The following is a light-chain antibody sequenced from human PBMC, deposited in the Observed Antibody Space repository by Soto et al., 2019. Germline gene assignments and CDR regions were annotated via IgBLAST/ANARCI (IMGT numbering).Light chain of an antibody. Sequence: EIVLTQSPATLSLSPGERATLSCRASQSVRSYLAWYQQKPGQAPRLLIYDASNRATDIPARFSGSGSGTDFTLTISSLQSEDFAVYYCQQYSDWPPWRFGQGTKVDIK. CDR3: QQYSDWPPWR. J-gene: IGKJ1*01. CDR2: DAS. CDR1: QSVRSY. V-gene: IGKV3-11*01.